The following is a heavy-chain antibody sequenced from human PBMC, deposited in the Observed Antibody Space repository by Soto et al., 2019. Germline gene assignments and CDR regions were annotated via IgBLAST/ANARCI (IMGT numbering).Heavy chain of an antibody. CDR1: GFAFRSYW. J-gene: IGHJ4*02. Sequence: GGSLRLSCIVSGFAFRSYWMSWVRQAPGKGLEWVASIKQDESEKYYVDSVKGRFTISRDNVQDSLFLQMNSLSAEDTAVYFCVRDVGFDYVNWGQGTLVTVSS. CDR3: VRDVGFDYVN. CDR2: IKQDESEK. D-gene: IGHD3-16*01. V-gene: IGHV3-7*01.